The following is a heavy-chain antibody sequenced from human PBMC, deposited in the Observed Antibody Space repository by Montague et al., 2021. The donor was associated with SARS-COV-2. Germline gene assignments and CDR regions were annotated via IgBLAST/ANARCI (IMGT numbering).Heavy chain of an antibody. D-gene: IGHD3-10*01. CDR2: INQSGRT. V-gene: IGHV4-34*01. Sequence: SETLSLTCAVYGGSFSGYYWSWIRQPPEKGLEWIGEINQSGRTNNNPSLKSRVIISVDTSKNQFSLKLSSVTVADTAVYYCARVRYYGSGTSLGMDVWGQGTTVTVSS. J-gene: IGHJ6*02. CDR1: GGSFSGYY. CDR3: ARVRYYGSGTSLGMDV.